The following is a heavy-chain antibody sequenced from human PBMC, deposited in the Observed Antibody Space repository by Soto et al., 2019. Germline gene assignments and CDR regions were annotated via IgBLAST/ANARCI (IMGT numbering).Heavy chain of an antibody. Sequence: GGSLILSSTASGFTFMSYWMSWIRPAPGKGLDGVANIKQDGSGKCYVDSVKGRFTNSRDNAKNSLYLQMNSLRAEDTAVYYCAKMKATPGGLYYYGMDVWGQGTTVTVS. J-gene: IGHJ6*02. V-gene: IGHV3-7*03. CDR3: AKMKATPGGLYYYGMDV. CDR2: IKQDGSGK. CDR1: GFTFMSYW. D-gene: IGHD5-12*01.